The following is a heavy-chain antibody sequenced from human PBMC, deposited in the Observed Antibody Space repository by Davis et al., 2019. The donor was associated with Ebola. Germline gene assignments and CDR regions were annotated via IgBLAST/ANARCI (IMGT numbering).Heavy chain of an antibody. D-gene: IGHD1-26*01. V-gene: IGHV3-72*01. CDR3: ATEGRNSGPDFDC. CDR2: TKNKADGYAT. J-gene: IGHJ4*02. Sequence: GGSLRLSCAVSGLTASNLYLNWVRQAPGKGLEWVGRTKNKADGYATEYAASGKGRFTISRDASQNSVYLQMNSLKTEDTAMYYCATEGRNSGPDFDCWGQGTLVTVSS. CDR1: GLTASNLY.